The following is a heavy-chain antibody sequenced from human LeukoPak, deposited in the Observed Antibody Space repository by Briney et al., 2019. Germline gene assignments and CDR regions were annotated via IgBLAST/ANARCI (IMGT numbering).Heavy chain of an antibody. CDR3: AKGFSYAYDY. D-gene: IGHD3-16*01. V-gene: IGHV3-30*18. J-gene: IGHJ4*02. CDR1: GFTFSSYG. CDR2: ISYDGSNK. Sequence: GGSLRLSCAASGFTFSSYGMHWVRQAPGKGLEWVAVISYDGSNKYYADSVKGRFTISRDNSKNTLYLQMNSLRAEDTAVYYCAKGFSYAYDYWGQGTLVTVSS.